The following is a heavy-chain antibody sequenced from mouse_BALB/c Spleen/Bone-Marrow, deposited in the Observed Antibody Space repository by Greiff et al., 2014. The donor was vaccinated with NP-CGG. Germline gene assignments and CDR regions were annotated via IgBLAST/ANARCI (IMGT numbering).Heavy chain of an antibody. V-gene: IGHV1-4*02. D-gene: IGHD1-1*01. CDR2: INPIRGYT. CDR1: GYTFTSNT. J-gene: IGHJ2*01. Sequence: QVTLKESAAELARPGASVKMSCKASGYTFTSNTIQWVKQRPGQGLEWIGYINPIRGYTDYNQKFKDKTTLTADKSSNTAYMQLSSLTSEDSAVYYCAREATYYAYFDYWGQGTILTVSS. CDR3: AREATYYAYFDY.